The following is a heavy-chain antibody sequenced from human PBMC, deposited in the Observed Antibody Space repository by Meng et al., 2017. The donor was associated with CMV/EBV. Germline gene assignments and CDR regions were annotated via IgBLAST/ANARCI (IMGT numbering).Heavy chain of an antibody. CDR3: AKSLTLPTLYVMDV. V-gene: IGHV3-11*01. CDR1: GFTISYYY. CDR2: ISSSGLSI. J-gene: IGHJ6*02. Sequence: GESLKISCAASGFTISYYYMTWIRQAPGKGLEWVSSISSSGLSIYYADSLKGRFTLSRDNTKNSRYQQMNGLRAEDAAVYYCAKSLTLPTLYVMDVWGQGTAVTVSS.